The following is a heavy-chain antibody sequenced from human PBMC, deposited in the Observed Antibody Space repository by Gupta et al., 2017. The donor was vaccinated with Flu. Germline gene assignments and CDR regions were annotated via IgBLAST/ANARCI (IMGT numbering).Heavy chain of an antibody. V-gene: IGHV1-18*01. CDR3: ARGTPASYDFWTKAYYFYYMDV. J-gene: IGHJ6*03. D-gene: IGHD3-3*01. Sequence: PGQGLEWMGWINPYNGNTNCAQKRQGRVSMTTDTSTGTAYMELRSLRSDDTAVYYCARGTPASYDFWTKAYYFYYMDVWDKGTTVTVSS. CDR2: INPYNGNT.